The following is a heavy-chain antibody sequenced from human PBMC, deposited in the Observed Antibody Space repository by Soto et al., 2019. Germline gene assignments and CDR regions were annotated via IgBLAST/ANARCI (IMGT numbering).Heavy chain of an antibody. D-gene: IGHD6-13*01. CDR3: TRRYSSRAVFREHYYYGMDV. V-gene: IGHV3-73*02. CDR1: GFTFSGSA. CDR2: IRSKANSYAT. J-gene: IGHJ6*02. Sequence: EVQLVESGGGLVQPGGSLKLSCAASGFTFSGSAMHWVRQASGKGLEWVGRIRSKANSYATAYAASVKGRFTISRDDSKNTAYLQMNSLKPEDTAVYYCTRRYSSRAVFREHYYYGMDVWGQGPKVTVSS.